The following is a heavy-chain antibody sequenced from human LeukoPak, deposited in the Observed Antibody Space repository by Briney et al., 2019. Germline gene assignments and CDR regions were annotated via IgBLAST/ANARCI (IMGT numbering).Heavy chain of an antibody. CDR3: AKGGTDYYDSSGYYLIDY. D-gene: IGHD3-22*01. CDR2: ISGSGGST. Sequence: GGSLRLSCAASGFTFSSYAMSWVRQAPGKGLEWVSAISGSGGSTYYADSVKGRFTISRDNSKNTLYLQMNSLRAEDTAVYYCAKGGTDYYDSSGYYLIDYWGQGTLATVSS. CDR1: GFTFSSYA. V-gene: IGHV3-23*01. J-gene: IGHJ4*02.